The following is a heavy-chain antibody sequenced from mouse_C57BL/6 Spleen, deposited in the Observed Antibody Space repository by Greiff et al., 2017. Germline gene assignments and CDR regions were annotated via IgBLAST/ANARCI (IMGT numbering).Heavy chain of an antibody. Sequence: QVQLQQPGAELVKPGASVKLSCKASGYTFTSYWMHWVKQRPGQGLEWIGMIHPNSGSTNYNVKFKSKATLTVDKSSSTAYMQLRSLTSEDSAVYCCAREGPYGTYSNDEYFDVWGTGTTVTVSS. V-gene: IGHV1-64*01. CDR3: AREGPYGTYSNDEYFDV. J-gene: IGHJ1*03. CDR2: IHPNSGST. CDR1: GYTFTSYW. D-gene: IGHD2-12*01.